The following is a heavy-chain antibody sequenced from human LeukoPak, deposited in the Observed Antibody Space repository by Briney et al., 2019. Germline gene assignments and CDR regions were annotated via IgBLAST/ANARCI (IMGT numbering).Heavy chain of an antibody. CDR1: GYTFTGYY. CDR2: INPDSGGT. J-gene: IGHJ5*02. V-gene: IGHV1-2*02. CDR3: ARRYCSGGSCYSGPNWFDP. D-gene: IGHD2-15*01. Sequence: ASVKVSCKASGYTFTGYYMHWVRQAPGQGLEWMGWINPDSGGTNYAQKLQGRVTMTTDTSTSTAYMELRSLRSDDTAVYYCARRYCSGGSCYSGPNWFDPWGQGTLVTVSS.